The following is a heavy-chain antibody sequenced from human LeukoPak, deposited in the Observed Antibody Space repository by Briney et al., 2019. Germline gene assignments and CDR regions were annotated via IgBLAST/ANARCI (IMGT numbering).Heavy chain of an antibody. V-gene: IGHV1-8*01. Sequence: ASVKVSCKASGYTFTSYDINWVRQATGQGLEWMGWMNPNSGNTGYAQKFQGRVTMTRNTSISTAYMELSSLRSEDTAVYYCARDISGDYVEAFDIWGQGTMVTVSS. D-gene: IGHD4-17*01. J-gene: IGHJ3*02. CDR3: ARDISGDYVEAFDI. CDR1: GYTFTSYD. CDR2: MNPNSGNT.